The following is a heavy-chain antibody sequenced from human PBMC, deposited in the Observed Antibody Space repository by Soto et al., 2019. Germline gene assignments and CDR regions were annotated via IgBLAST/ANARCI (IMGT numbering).Heavy chain of an antibody. CDR1: GLTFSSYW. CDR2: IKQDGSEK. J-gene: IGHJ3*02. V-gene: IGHV3-7*03. CDR3: ARDTPLYDYVWGSYRYTAFPSGDAFDI. D-gene: IGHD3-16*02. Sequence: AGGSLRLSCAASGLTFSSYWMSWVRQAPGKGLEWVANIKQDGSEKYYVDSVKGRFTISRDNAKNSLYLQMNSLRAEDTAVYYCARDTPLYDYVWGSYRYTAFPSGDAFDIWGQGTMVTVSS.